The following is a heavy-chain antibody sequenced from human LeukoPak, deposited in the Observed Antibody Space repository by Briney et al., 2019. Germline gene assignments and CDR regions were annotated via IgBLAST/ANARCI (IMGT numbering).Heavy chain of an antibody. Sequence: GESLRISCTCPGYIFGYYWHSWVRQMPGKGLEWMGRIDPSDSYTNYSPSFQGHVTLSVDKSIRTAYLQWSSLKASDTAMYYCTSRIRAPDGYNYVYFDYPGQGSLVTVSS. D-gene: IGHD5-24*01. CDR3: TSRIRAPDGYNYVYFDY. J-gene: IGHJ4*02. CDR1: GYIFGYYW. V-gene: IGHV5-10-1*01. CDR2: IDPSDSYT.